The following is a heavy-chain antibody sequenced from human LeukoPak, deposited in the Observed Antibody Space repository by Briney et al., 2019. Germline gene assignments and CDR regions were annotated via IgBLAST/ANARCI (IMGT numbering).Heavy chain of an antibody. CDR3: ARSLSTIAAVTAY. J-gene: IGHJ4*02. CDR2: IHYSGST. CDR1: GGSINSGGYY. Sequence: SETLSLTCTVSGGSINSGGYYWNWIRQHPGKGLEWIGYIHYSGSTYYSPSLKSRVTISVDTSKNQFSLRLTSVTAADTAVYYCARSLSTIAAVTAYWGQGTLVTVSS. D-gene: IGHD6-25*01. V-gene: IGHV4-31*03.